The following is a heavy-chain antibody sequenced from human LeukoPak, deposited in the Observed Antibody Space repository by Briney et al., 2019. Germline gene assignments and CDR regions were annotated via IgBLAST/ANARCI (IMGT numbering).Heavy chain of an antibody. CDR1: GFTVSSNY. CDR3: ARDSDPGAFDI. Sequence: PWGSLRLSSAASGFTVSSNYMSWVRQGPEKGLEWVSVVYSGGSTYYADSVRGRFTISRDNSKNTLYLQMNSLRVDDTAVYYCARDSDPGAFDIWGQGTMVTVSS. J-gene: IGHJ3*02. V-gene: IGHV3-53*01. CDR2: VYSGGST.